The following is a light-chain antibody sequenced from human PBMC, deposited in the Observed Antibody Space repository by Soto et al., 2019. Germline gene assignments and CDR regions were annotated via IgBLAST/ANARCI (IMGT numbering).Light chain of an antibody. J-gene: IGKJ4*01. CDR3: QQYENPLLT. Sequence: DIQMTQSPSSLSASVGDRVTITCQASQDISNYLNWYQQKPGKAPKLLIYDASNLETGVPSRFSGSVSGTDFTFTISGLQPEDTATYYCQQYENPLLTCGGGTKVEIK. CDR1: QDISNY. V-gene: IGKV1-33*01. CDR2: DAS.